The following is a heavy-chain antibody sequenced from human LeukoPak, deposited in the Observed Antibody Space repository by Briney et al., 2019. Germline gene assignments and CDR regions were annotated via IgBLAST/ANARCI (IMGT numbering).Heavy chain of an antibody. Sequence: GGSLRLPCGASGFTFSTYWMNWVRQAPGKGLEWVSSIGGGGVDTYYADSVKGRFTISRDNSKNTLYLQMNSLRVEDTAVYYCAKDPPTTGTTFDNWGRGTLVTVSS. CDR2: IGGGGVDT. J-gene: IGHJ4*02. V-gene: IGHV3-23*01. D-gene: IGHD1-1*01. CDR1: GFTFSTYW. CDR3: AKDPPTTGTTFDN.